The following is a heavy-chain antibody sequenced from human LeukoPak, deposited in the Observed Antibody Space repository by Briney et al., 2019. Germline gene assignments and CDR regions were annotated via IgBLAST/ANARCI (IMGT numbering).Heavy chain of an antibody. CDR1: GFIFSSYG. CDR2: IWYDGSNK. V-gene: IGHV3-33*06. Sequence: GGSLRLSCAASGFIFSSYGMHWVRQAPGKGLEWVAVIWYDGSNKYYADSVKGRFTISRDNSKNTLYLQMNSLRAEDTAVYYCAKTNSHHGPLDYRGQGTLVTVSS. CDR3: AKTNSHHGPLDY. J-gene: IGHJ4*02. D-gene: IGHD2-8*01.